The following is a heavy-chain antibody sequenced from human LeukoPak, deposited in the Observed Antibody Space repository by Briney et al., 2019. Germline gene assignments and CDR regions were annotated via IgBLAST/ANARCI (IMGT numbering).Heavy chain of an antibody. CDR3: ARTTGSECFDY. D-gene: IGHD1-14*01. CDR2: ISYDGSNK. Sequence: GGSLSLSCAASGFTFSSYAMHWARQAPGKGLEWVAVISYDGSNKYYADSVKGRFTISRDNSKNTLYLQMNSLRAEDTAVYYCARTTGSECFDYWGQGTLVTVSS. CDR1: GFTFSSYA. J-gene: IGHJ4*02. V-gene: IGHV3-30-3*01.